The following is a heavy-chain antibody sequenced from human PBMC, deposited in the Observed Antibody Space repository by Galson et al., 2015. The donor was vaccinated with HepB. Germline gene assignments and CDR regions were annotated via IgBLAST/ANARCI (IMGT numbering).Heavy chain of an antibody. Sequence: SLRLSCAASGFTFSSYAMHWVRQAPGKGLEWVAVISYDGSNKYYADSVKGRFTISRDNSKNTLYLQMNSLRAEDTAVYYCARVRIAVAGGDGTTDYWGQGTLVTVSS. D-gene: IGHD6-19*01. J-gene: IGHJ4*02. CDR2: ISYDGSNK. V-gene: IGHV3-30*04. CDR3: ARVRIAVAGGDGTTDY. CDR1: GFTFSSYA.